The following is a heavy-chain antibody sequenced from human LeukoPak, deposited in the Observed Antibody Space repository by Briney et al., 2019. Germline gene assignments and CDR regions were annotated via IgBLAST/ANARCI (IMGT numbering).Heavy chain of an antibody. CDR1: GFTFSSYA. CDR2: ISGSGGST. D-gene: IGHD3-10*01. J-gene: IGHJ4*02. Sequence: GGSLRLSCAASGFTFSSYAMSWVRQAPGKGLEWVSAISGSGGSTYYADSVKGRFTISRGNSKNTLYLQMNSLRAEDTAVYYCAKIPYGSGSYSPWYHFDYWGQGTLVTVSS. V-gene: IGHV3-23*01. CDR3: AKIPYGSGSYSPWYHFDY.